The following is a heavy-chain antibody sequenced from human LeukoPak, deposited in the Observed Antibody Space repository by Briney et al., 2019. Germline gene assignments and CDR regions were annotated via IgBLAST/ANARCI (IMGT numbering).Heavy chain of an antibody. D-gene: IGHD3-10*01. V-gene: IGHV4-4*07. Sequence: LETLSLSCTVSGGSISIYSWNCIRQPPEKGQWWIGSIYNSGTTYYNPSLKSRVTISVDTSKNQFSLKLSSVTAADTAVYYCARDWYYYAQEDAFDIWGQGTMVTVSS. CDR1: GGSISIYS. CDR3: ARDWYYYAQEDAFDI. CDR2: IYNSGTT. J-gene: IGHJ3*02.